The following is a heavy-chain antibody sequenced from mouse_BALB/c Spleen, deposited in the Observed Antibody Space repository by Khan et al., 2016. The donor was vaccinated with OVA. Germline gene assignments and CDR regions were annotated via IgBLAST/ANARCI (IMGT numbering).Heavy chain of an antibody. CDR3: ARKRTRASY. CDR1: GYTFTSYT. V-gene: IGHV1-4*01. J-gene: IGHJ2*01. CDR2: INPSSGYT. Sequence: QVQLQQSGAELVKPGASVKMSCKASGYTFTSYTMHWVKQRPGQGLEWIGYINPSSGYTKYNQKFKDKATLTADKSSSTAYMQLSSLTSEDSAVYYCARKRTRASYGGQGNTLTVTS.